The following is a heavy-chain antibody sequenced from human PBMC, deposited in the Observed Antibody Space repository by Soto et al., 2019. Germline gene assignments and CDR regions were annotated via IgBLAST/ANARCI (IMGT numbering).Heavy chain of an antibody. J-gene: IGHJ6*03. D-gene: IGHD1-1*01. CDR2: TYHRSRWYN. Sequence: SQTLSLTCAISGDSVSSNNAAWNWIRQSPSRGLEWLGRTYHRSRWYNDYAVSVKSRITVNPDTSKNQFSLQLTSVTPEDTAVYLCGRTTPNYWYSIDEWGKGTMVTVSS. CDR1: GDSVSSNNAA. V-gene: IGHV6-1*01. CDR3: GRTTPNYWYSIDE.